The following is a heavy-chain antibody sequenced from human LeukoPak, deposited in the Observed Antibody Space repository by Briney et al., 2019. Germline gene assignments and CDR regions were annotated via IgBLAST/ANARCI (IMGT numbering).Heavy chain of an antibody. V-gene: IGHV1-2*04. J-gene: IGHJ6*02. Sequence: ASVKVSCKASGGSFSDYAFSWVRQAPGQGLEWMGWINPNSGGTNYAQKFQGWVTMTRDTSISTAYMELSRLRSDDAAVYYCAKSPLDEWRYFDWLSTPYGMDVWGQGTTVTVSS. CDR1: GGSFSDYA. D-gene: IGHD3-9*01. CDR3: AKSPLDEWRYFDWLSTPYGMDV. CDR2: INPNSGGT.